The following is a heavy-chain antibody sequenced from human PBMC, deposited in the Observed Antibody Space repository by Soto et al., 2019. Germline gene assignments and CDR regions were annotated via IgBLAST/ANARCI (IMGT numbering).Heavy chain of an antibody. J-gene: IGHJ6*02. Sequence: GGSLRLSCAGSGFNFSNYAMNWVRQTPGKGLEWVSAISGSGGSTKHVDSVTGRLIISRDNSKNTLYLQMNSLRADDTAIYYCAKSDSSPIFGVVRYGMDVWGQGTTVTVSS. V-gene: IGHV3-23*01. D-gene: IGHD3-3*01. CDR2: ISGSGGST. CDR3: AKSDSSPIFGVVRYGMDV. CDR1: GFNFSNYA.